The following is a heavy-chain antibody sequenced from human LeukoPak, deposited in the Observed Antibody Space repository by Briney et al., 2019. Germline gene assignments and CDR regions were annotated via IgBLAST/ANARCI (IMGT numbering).Heavy chain of an antibody. Sequence: SESLSLTCAVSGGSISIGCYYWSWIRQHPGKGLEWIGYIYYSGSTYYNPSLKSRVTISVDTSKNQFSLKLSSVTAADTAVYYCARDRGAGIAAAGRTYYYYYGMDVWGQGTTVTVSS. CDR3: ARDRGAGIAAAGRTYYYYYGMDV. J-gene: IGHJ6*02. D-gene: IGHD6-13*01. V-gene: IGHV4-31*11. CDR2: IYYSGST. CDR1: GGSISIGCYY.